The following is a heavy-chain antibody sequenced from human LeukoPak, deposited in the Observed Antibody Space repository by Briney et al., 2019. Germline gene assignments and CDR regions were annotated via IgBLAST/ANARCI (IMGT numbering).Heavy chain of an antibody. J-gene: IGHJ4*02. V-gene: IGHV1-46*01. Sequence: GASVKVSCKASGYTXSSYYVHWVRQAPGQGLEWMAIINPSDGSTSYVQRFQGRVTLTRDTSTNTVYMELSSLRSEDTAIYYCAREPHCSGGSCYFDYWGQGTLVTVSS. CDR1: GYTXSSYY. CDR2: INPSDGST. CDR3: AREPHCSGGSCYFDY. D-gene: IGHD2-15*01.